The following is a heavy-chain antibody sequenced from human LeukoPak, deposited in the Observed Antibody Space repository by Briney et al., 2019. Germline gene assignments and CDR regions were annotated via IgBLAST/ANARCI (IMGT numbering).Heavy chain of an antibody. CDR3: ARGRRGVLTGYLYYFDS. Sequence: SETLSLTCTVSGGSFYGGGYYWSWIRQPPGKGLEWIGYIYHSGTTFYNPSLKSRVTISIDRSKNQFSLKLSSVTAADTAVYYCARGRRGVLTGYLYYFDSWGQGTLVTVSS. V-gene: IGHV4-30-2*01. CDR2: IYHSGTT. CDR1: GGSFYGGGYY. J-gene: IGHJ4*02. D-gene: IGHD3-9*01.